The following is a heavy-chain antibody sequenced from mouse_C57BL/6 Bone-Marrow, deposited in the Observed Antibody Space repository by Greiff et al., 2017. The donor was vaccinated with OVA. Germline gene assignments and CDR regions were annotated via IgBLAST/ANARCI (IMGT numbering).Heavy chain of an antibody. CDR1: GYTFTSYD. J-gene: IGHJ3*01. D-gene: IGHD4-1*01. Sequence: LVESGPELVKPGASVKLSCKASGYTFTSYDINWVKQRPGQGLEWIGWIYPRDGSTKYNEKFKGKATLTVDTSSSTAYMELHSLTSEDSAVYFCARDWSFAYWGQGTLVTVSA. CDR2: IYPRDGST. CDR3: ARDWSFAY. V-gene: IGHV1-85*01.